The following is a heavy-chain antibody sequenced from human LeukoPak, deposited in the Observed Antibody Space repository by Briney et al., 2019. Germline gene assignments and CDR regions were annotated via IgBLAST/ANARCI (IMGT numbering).Heavy chain of an antibody. J-gene: IGHJ4*02. CDR3: AKEMFRIQLWAPFDY. D-gene: IGHD5-18*01. CDR1: GFTFSNSG. Sequence: QSGGSLRLSCAASGFTFSNSGMSWVRQAPGKGLEWVSAISGSGGSTYYADSVKGRFTISRDNSKNTLYLQMNSLRAEDTAVYYCAKEMFRIQLWAPFDYWGQGTLVTVSS. V-gene: IGHV3-23*01. CDR2: ISGSGGST.